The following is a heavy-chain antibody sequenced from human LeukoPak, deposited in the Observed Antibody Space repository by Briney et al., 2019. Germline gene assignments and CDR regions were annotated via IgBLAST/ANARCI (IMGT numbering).Heavy chain of an antibody. D-gene: IGHD3-10*01. Sequence: SETLSLTCAVYGGSFSGYYWSWLRQPPGKGLEWIGEINHSGSTNYNPSLKSRVTISVDTSKNQFSLKLSSVTAADTAVYYCARRKNTAIAMVRGVRGGLNWFDPWGQGTLVTVSS. CDR1: GGSFSGYY. CDR3: ARRKNTAIAMVRGVRGGLNWFDP. CDR2: INHSGST. V-gene: IGHV4-34*01. J-gene: IGHJ5*02.